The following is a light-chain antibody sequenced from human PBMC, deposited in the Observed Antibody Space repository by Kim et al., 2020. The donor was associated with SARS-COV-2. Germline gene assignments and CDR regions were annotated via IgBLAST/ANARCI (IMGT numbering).Light chain of an antibody. J-gene: IGKJ5*01. CDR3: QHYVSSPIT. CDR2: DAS. V-gene: IGKV3-20*01. Sequence: PGERATLSCRASQSVSSYLAWYQQKPGQSPRLLIYDASSRATGIPDRFSGSGSGTDFTLTISRLEPEDFAVYYCQHYVSSPITFGQGTRLEIK. CDR1: QSVSSY.